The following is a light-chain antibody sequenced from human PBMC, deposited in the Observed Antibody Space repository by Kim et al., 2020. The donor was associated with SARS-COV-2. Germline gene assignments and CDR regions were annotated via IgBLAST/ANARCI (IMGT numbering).Light chain of an antibody. CDR2: DDS. Sequence: ASVEDIVTITCQASHDINNYLNGYQQRPGKAPNLLMSDDSNLETGVPSRFSGRGSGTYFSLTINSLQPEDIATYYCQQYDNLPLTFGGGTKVDIK. CDR3: QQYDNLPLT. CDR1: HDINNY. J-gene: IGKJ4*01. V-gene: IGKV1-33*01.